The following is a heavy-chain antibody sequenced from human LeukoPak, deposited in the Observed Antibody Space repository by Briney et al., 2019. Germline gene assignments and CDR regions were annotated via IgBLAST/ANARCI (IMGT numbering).Heavy chain of an antibody. D-gene: IGHD3-9*01. V-gene: IGHV3-23*01. CDR1: GFTFSSYA. Sequence: PGGPLRLSCAASGFTFSSYAMSWVRQAPGKGLEWVSAISGSGGSTYYADSVKGRFTISRDNSKNTLYLQMNSLRAEDTAVYYCAKDLHDILTGSPPGWFDPWGQGTLVTVSS. CDR2: ISGSGGST. CDR3: AKDLHDILTGSPPGWFDP. J-gene: IGHJ5*02.